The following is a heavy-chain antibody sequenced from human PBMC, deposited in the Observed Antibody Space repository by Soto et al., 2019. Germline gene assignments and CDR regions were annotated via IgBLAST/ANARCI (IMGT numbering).Heavy chain of an antibody. D-gene: IGHD3-22*01. V-gene: IGHV4-34*01. CDR1: GGSFSGYY. CDR3: ARWTSDSSGFRGP. CDR2: INHSGST. Sequence: SETLSLTCAVYGGSFSGYYWSWIRQPPGKGLEWIGEINHSGSTNYNPSLKSRVTISVDTSKNQFSLKLSSVTAADTAVYYCARWTSDSSGFRGPWGQGTLVTVSS. J-gene: IGHJ5*02.